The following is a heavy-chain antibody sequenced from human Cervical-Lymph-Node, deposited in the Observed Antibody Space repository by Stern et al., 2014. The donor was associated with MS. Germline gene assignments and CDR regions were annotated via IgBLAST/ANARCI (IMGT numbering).Heavy chain of an antibody. CDR3: AKHACTGAACPFDL. D-gene: IGHD2-8*02. CDR2: VYYSGAT. J-gene: IGHJ4*02. Sequence: QVQLQESGPGLVKPSETLSLTCAVSGDSISSYTHYWAWIRQPPGKGLEWIGSVYYSGATYYNPSLKSPVTISVDTSKNTFSLGLNSVTAADTAVYYCAKHACTGAACPFDLWGQGTLVTVSS. CDR1: GDSISSYTHY. V-gene: IGHV4-39*01.